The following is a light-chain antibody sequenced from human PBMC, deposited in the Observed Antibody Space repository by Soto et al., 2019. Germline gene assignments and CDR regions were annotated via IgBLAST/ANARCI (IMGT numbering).Light chain of an antibody. V-gene: IGLV2-14*01. CDR2: DVS. CDR3: SSYTRSSSYV. Sequence: QSVLTQPASVSGSPGQSITISCTGTSSDVGGYNYVSWYQQHPGKAPKLMIYDVSNRPSGVSNRFSGSKSGNTASLTISGLQAEYEADYYCSSYTRSSSYVLGTGPKVTIL. CDR1: SSDVGGYNY. J-gene: IGLJ1*01.